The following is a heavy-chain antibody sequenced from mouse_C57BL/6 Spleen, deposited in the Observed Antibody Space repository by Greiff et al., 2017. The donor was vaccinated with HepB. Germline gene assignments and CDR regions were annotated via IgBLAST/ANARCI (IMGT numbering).Heavy chain of an antibody. D-gene: IGHD1-1*01. V-gene: IGHV1-69*01. CDR3: ARSYGSSPYYYGY. Sequence: QVHMKQPGAELVMPGASVKLSCKASGYTFTSYWMHWVKQRPGQGLEWIGEIDPSDSYTNYNQKFKGKSTLTVDKSSSTAYMQLSSLTSEDSAVYYCARSYGSSPYYYGYWGQGTTLTVSS. CDR1: GYTFTSYW. J-gene: IGHJ2*01. CDR2: IDPSDSYT.